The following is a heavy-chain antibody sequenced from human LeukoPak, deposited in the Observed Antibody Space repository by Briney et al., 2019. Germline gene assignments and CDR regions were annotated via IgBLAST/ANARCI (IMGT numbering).Heavy chain of an antibody. Sequence: SETLSLTCTVSGYSISSGYYWGWIRQPPGKGLEWIGSIYHSGSTYYNPSLKSQVTISVDTSKNQFSLKLSSVTAADTAVYYCARVLRYSGDAFDIWGQGTMVTVSS. V-gene: IGHV4-38-2*02. CDR3: ARVLRYSGDAFDI. D-gene: IGHD3-9*01. CDR1: GYSISSGYY. J-gene: IGHJ3*02. CDR2: IYHSGST.